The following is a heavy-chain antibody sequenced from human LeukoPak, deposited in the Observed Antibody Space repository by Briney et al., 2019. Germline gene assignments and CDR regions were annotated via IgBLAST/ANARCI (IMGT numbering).Heavy chain of an antibody. CDR1: GGSFSGYY. Sequence: SETLSLTCAAYGGSFSGYYWSWIRQPPGKGLEWIGEINHSGSTNYNPSLKSRVTISVDTSKNQFSLKLSSVTAADTAVYYCAREIHRGYFDYWGQGTLVTVSS. V-gene: IGHV4-34*01. D-gene: IGHD5-18*01. J-gene: IGHJ4*02. CDR2: INHSGST. CDR3: AREIHRGYFDY.